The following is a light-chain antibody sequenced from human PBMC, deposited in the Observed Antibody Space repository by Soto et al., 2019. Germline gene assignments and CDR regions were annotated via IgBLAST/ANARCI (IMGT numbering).Light chain of an antibody. CDR2: DVT. Sequence: QSALTQPPSVSGSPGQSVTISCTGTSSDAGGYNYVSWYQQHPGKAPKLILYDVTERPSGVPDRFSGSKSGNTASLTISGLQAEDEADYHCCSYAGSYFFVFGTGTKLTVL. CDR1: SSDAGGYNY. V-gene: IGLV2-11*01. CDR3: CSYAGSYFFV. J-gene: IGLJ1*01.